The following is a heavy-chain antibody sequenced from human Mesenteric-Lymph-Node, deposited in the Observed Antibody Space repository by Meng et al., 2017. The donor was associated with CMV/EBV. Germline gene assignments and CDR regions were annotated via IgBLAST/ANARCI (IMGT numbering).Heavy chain of an antibody. D-gene: IGHD6-19*01. CDR3: ARDPYRISSGWGNVNYALDV. CDR1: GFRFSSYS. CDR2: LSSSSSTI. Sequence: GESLKISCAASGFRFSSYSMNWGRQAPGKGLEWVSYLSSSSSTIYYADSVKGRFTISRDTTKNTLSLQMDSLRAEDTAVYYCARDPYRISSGWGNVNYALDVWGQGTTVTVSS. J-gene: IGHJ6*02. V-gene: IGHV3-48*01.